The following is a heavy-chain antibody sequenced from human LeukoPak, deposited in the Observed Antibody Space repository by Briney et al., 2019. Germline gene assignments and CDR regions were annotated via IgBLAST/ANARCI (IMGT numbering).Heavy chain of an antibody. CDR2: IYYSGST. V-gene: IGHV4-31*03. Sequence: SETLSLTCTVSGDSISIGDYYWTWIRQRPGKGLEWIACIYYSGSTYYNLSLKSRVIISADTSKNHFSLKLSSVTAADTAVYYCARVREATIAPFFDYWGQGILVTVSS. J-gene: IGHJ4*02. D-gene: IGHD6-13*01. CDR3: ARVREATIAPFFDY. CDR1: GDSISIGDYY.